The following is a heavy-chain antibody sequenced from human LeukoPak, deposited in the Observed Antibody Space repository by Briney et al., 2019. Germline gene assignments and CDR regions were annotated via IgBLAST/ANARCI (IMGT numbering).Heavy chain of an antibody. CDR1: GGSISSYY. CDR2: IYTSGST. J-gene: IGHJ6*02. CDR3: ARDLGYCSSTSCRGASYYYYGMDV. D-gene: IGHD2-2*01. V-gene: IGHV4-4*07. Sequence: SETLSLTCTVSGGSISSYYWSWIRQPAGKGLEWIGRIYTSGSTNYNPSLKSRVTMSVDTSKNQFSLKLSSVTAADTAVYYCARDLGYCSSTSCRGASYYYYGMDVWGQGTTVTVSS.